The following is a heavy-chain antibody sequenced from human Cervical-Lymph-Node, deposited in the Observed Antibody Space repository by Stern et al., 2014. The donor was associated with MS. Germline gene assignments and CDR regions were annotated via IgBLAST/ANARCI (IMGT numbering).Heavy chain of an antibody. CDR3: AREGTTVTKGHYYYYYGMDV. Sequence: QVQLLQPGPGLVKPSQTLSLTCTVSGGSISSGSYYWSWIRQPAGKGLEWIGRIYTSGSTNYNPSLKSRVTISVDTSKNQFSLKLSSVTAADTAVYYCAREGTTVTKGHYYYYYGMDVWGQGTTVTVSS. V-gene: IGHV4-61*02. CDR1: GGSISSGSYY. J-gene: IGHJ6*02. D-gene: IGHD4-11*01. CDR2: IYTSGST.